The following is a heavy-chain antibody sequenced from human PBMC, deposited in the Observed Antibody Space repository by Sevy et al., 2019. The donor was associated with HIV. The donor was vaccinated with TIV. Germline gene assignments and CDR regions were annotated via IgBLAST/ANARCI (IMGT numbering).Heavy chain of an antibody. V-gene: IGHV3-23*01. D-gene: IGHD6-13*01. CDR3: AKDDQDSSSESIAAYGPFWY. CDR2: ISGSAGST. Sequence: GGSLRLSCAASGFTFSSYAMNWVRQAPGKGLEWVSGISGSAGSTYYTDSVKGRFTISRDNSKNTLYLQMNSLRAEDTALYYCAKDDQDSSSESIAAYGPFWYWGQGTLVTVSS. CDR1: GFTFSSYA. J-gene: IGHJ4*02.